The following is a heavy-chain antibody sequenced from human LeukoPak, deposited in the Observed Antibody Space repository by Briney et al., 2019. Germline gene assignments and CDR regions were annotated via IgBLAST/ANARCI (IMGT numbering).Heavy chain of an antibody. CDR2: VHHSGST. CDR3: SGDNDY. D-gene: IGHD3-22*01. Sequence: SETLSLTCSVGGYSITIGYYWGWIRQAPGKGLEWIGSVHHSGSTNYNPSLKSRVTISVDTFTAADTAVYYCARDRASYYYDKSGDNDYWGKGTLVTVSS. V-gene: IGHV4-38-2*02. CDR1: GYSITIGYY. J-gene: IGHJ4*02.